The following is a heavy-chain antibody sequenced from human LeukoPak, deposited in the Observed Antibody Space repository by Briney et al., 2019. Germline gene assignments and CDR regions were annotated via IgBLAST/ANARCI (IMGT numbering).Heavy chain of an antibody. CDR3: AKDETYDMDGGFDY. J-gene: IGHJ4*02. V-gene: IGHV3-23*01. CDR1: GFTFSSFA. D-gene: IGHD3-9*01. Sequence: GGSLRLSCAASGFTFSSFAMSRVRQAPGRGLEWVSAISGSGGSTYYADSVKGRFTISRDNSKNTLYLQMNSLRAEDTAVYYCAKDETYDMDGGFDYWGQGTLVTVSS. CDR2: ISGSGGST.